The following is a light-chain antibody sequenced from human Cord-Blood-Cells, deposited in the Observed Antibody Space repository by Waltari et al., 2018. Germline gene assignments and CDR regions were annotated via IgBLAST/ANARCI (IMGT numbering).Light chain of an antibody. CDR1: SLRSYY. CDR3: NSRDSSGTVV. Sequence: SSELTQDPAVSVALGQTVRITCQGDSLRSYYASWYKQKPGQAPVLVIYGKNNRPSGIPDRFSGSSSGNTASLTLTEAQAEDEADYYCNSRDSSGTVVFGGGTKLTVL. CDR2: GKN. J-gene: IGLJ2*01. V-gene: IGLV3-19*01.